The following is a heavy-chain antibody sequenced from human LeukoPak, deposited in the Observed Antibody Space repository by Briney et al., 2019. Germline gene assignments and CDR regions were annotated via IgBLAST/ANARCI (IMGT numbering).Heavy chain of an antibody. CDR2: IRYDGSNK. V-gene: IGHV3-30*02. CDR1: GLTFSSYG. CDR3: AKDATRGYSYGLYYFDY. J-gene: IGHJ4*02. Sequence: GGSLRLSCAASGLTFSSYGMHWVRQAPGKGLEWVAFIRYDGSNKYYADSVKGRFTISRDNSKNTLYLQMNSLRAEDTAVYYCAKDATRGYSYGLYYFDYWGQGTLVTVSS. D-gene: IGHD5-18*01.